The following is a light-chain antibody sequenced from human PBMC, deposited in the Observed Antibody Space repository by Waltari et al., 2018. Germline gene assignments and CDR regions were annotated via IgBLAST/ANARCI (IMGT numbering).Light chain of an antibody. Sequence: QSALTQPASVSGSPGPSITISCPGISNSVGRFDFVPRYQQHPGRAPQRLTSWYQQHPDRAPKVVISGDNKRPSGVPNRFSASNSGNTASLTISGLQAEDEAHYYCSSYAGLGPVLFGGGTKLTV. V-gene: IGLV2-23*01. CDR3: SSYAGLGPVL. CDR2: GDN. J-gene: IGLJ2*01. CDR1: SNSVGRFDF.